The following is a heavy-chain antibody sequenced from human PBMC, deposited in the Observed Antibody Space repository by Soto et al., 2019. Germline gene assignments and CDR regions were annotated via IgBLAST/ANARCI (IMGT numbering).Heavy chain of an antibody. CDR3: ATLPSNYHGSGSYYYDY. Sequence: ASVKVSCKVSGYTLTELSMHWVRQAPGKGLEWMGGFDPEDGETIYAQKFQGRVTMTEDTSTDTAYMELSSLRSEDTAVYYCATLPSNYHGSGSYYYDYWGQGTLVTVSS. J-gene: IGHJ4*02. CDR2: FDPEDGET. CDR1: GYTLTELS. V-gene: IGHV1-24*01. D-gene: IGHD3-10*01.